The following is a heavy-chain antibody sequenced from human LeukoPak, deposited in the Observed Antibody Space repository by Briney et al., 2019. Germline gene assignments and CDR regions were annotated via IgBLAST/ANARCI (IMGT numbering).Heavy chain of an antibody. D-gene: IGHD1-26*01. J-gene: IGHJ4*02. CDR1: GGSISSGDYY. V-gene: IGHV4-30-4*01. CDR3: ARGAGEWELNGFDY. CDR2: IYYSGST. Sequence: PSQTLSLTCTVSGGSISSGDYYWSWIRQPPGKGLEWIGYIYYSGSTYYNPSLKGRVTISVDTSKNQFSLKLSSVTAADTAVYYCARGAGEWELNGFDYWGQGTLVTVSS.